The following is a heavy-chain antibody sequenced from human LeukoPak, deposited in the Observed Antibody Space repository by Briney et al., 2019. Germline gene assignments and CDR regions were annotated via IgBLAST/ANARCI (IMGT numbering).Heavy chain of an antibody. V-gene: IGHV3-30-3*01. CDR2: ISYDGSNK. Sequence: GGSLRLSCAASGFTFSSYAMHWVRQAPGKGLEWVAVISYDGSNKYYADSVKGRFTISRDNSKNTLYLQMNSLRAEDTAVYYCAREGPYYDSSGYLLYYFDYWGQGTLVTVSS. CDR3: AREGPYYDSSGYLLYYFDY. CDR1: GFTFSSYA. J-gene: IGHJ4*02. D-gene: IGHD3-22*01.